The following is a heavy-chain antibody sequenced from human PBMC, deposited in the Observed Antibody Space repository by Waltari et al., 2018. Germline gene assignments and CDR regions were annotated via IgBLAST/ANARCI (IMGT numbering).Heavy chain of an antibody. CDR2: IYYSGST. J-gene: IGHJ4*02. V-gene: IGHV4-31*01. CDR3: ARVGEELYFDY. CDR1: GGSISRGGYY. D-gene: IGHD1-7*01. Sequence: QVQLQESGPGLVKPSQTLSLTCTVSGGSISRGGYYWRWIRQHPGKGLEWIGYIYYSGSTYYNPSLKSLVTISVDTSKNQFSLKLSSVTAADTAVYYCARVGEELYFDYWGQGTLVTVSS.